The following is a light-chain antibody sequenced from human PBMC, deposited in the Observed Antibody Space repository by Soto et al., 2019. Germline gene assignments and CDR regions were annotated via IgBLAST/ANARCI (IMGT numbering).Light chain of an antibody. Sequence: EIVLTQSPGTVSLSPGDRATLSCRASQSISANYLAWYQQKPGQAPRLLIYGVSIRATGIPDRFAGSGSGPDFTLTISRLEPEDFAVYFCQHYGTFGPGTKVDLK. CDR1: QSISANY. V-gene: IGKV3-20*01. J-gene: IGKJ3*01. CDR2: GVS. CDR3: QHYGT.